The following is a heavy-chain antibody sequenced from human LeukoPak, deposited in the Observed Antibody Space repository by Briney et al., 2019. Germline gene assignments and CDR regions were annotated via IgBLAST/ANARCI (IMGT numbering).Heavy chain of an antibody. D-gene: IGHD3-10*01. CDR1: GGSFSGYY. J-gene: IGHJ4*02. V-gene: IGHV4-34*01. Sequence: PSETLSLTCAVYGGSFSGYYWSWIRQPPGKGLEWIGEINHSGSTNYNPSLKSRVTISVDTSKNQFSLKLSSVTAADTAVYYCARGLSYGRNFDYWGQGTLVTVSS. CDR3: ARGLSYGRNFDY. CDR2: INHSGST.